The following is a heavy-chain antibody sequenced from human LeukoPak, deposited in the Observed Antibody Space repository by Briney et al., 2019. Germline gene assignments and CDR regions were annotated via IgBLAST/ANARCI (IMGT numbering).Heavy chain of an antibody. V-gene: IGHV3-23*01. CDR3: ARDVEARISAAGTFDY. Sequence: GGSLRLSCAASGFTFSSYAMSWVRQAPGKGLEWVSVISGLGGSTYYADSVKGRFAISRDNCKNTLWLQMNSLRADDTAIYYCARDVEARISAAGTFDYWGQGSLVTVSS. CDR1: GFTFSSYA. CDR2: ISGLGGST. J-gene: IGHJ4*02. D-gene: IGHD6-13*01.